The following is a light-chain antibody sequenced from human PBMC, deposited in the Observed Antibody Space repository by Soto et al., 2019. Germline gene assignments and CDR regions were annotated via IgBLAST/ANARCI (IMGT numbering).Light chain of an antibody. CDR3: SSYTSNSTYV. J-gene: IGLJ1*01. V-gene: IGLV2-14*01. Sequence: QSALTQPASVSGSPGQSITISCTGTSSDVGGYNYVSWYQQHPGKAPKLMIYEVSNRPSGVSNRFSGSKSGNTVSLTISVLPAEDEADYYCSSYTSNSTYVFGTGTKLTVL. CDR1: SSDVGGYNY. CDR2: EVS.